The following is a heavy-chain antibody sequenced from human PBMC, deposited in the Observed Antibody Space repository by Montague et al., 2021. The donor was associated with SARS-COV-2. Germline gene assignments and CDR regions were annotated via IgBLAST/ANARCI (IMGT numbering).Heavy chain of an antibody. J-gene: IGHJ4*02. CDR1: GGSISSGSYY. Sequence: TLSLTCTVSGGSISSGSYYWSWIRQPAGKGLEWIGRISISGSTNYNPSLKSRVTISVDTSKNQFSLKLSSVTAADTAVYYCARDIVVADLFDYWGQGTLVTVSS. CDR2: ISISGST. D-gene: IGHD6-19*01. CDR3: ARDIVVADLFDY. V-gene: IGHV4-61*02.